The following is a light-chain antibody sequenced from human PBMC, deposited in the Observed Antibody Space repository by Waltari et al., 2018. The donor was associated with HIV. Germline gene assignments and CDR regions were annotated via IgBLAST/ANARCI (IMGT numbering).Light chain of an antibody. CDR3: ATWDDSLSGVL. J-gene: IGLJ2*01. CDR1: RSNIGSHS. CDR2: RNH. V-gene: IGLV1-47*01. Sequence: SVLTQPPSASGTPGQRVTISCSGSRSNIGSHSVFWYQQLPGTAPKLLMHRNHQRPSGVPDRFSDSTSGTSASLAISGLRSEDEADYYWATWDDSLSGVLFGGGTKLTVL.